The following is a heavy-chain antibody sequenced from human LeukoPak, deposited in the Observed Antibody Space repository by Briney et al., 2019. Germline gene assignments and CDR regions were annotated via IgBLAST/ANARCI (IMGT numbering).Heavy chain of an antibody. CDR3: ARGTMNLDY. Sequence: ASVKVSCKASGYTFTSYYMHWVRQAPGQGLEWMGWINPHSGDTVYAQKFQGRLTMTRDTSISTAYMELSRLRPDDTAVYYCARGTMNLDYWGQGSLVTVSS. CDR1: GYTFTSYY. D-gene: IGHD3-22*01. J-gene: IGHJ4*02. CDR2: INPHSGDT. V-gene: IGHV1-2*02.